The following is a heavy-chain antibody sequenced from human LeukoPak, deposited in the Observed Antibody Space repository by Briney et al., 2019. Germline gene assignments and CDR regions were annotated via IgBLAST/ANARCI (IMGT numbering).Heavy chain of an antibody. CDR3: ARDRGYSYGPGDY. CDR2: IIPIFGTA. CDR1: VGTFSSYA. J-gene: IGHJ4*02. V-gene: IGHV1-69*06. D-gene: IGHD5-18*01. Sequence: GASVNVSCKASVGTFSSYAISGVRQAPGQGLEWMGGIIPIFGTANYAQKFQGRVTITADKSTSTAYMELSSLRSEDTAVYYCARDRGYSYGPGDYWGQGTLVTVSS.